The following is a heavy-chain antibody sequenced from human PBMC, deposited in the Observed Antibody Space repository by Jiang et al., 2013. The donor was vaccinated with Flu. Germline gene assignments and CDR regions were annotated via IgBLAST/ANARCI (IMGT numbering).Heavy chain of an antibody. CDR2: INPSGGGR. V-gene: IGHV1-46*01. J-gene: IGHJ4*02. CDR1: GYSITNNF. CDR3: TGGDYVTFDY. Sequence: CKASGYSITNNFMHWVRQAPGQGLEWMGIINPSGGGRNYAQRFEGRVTMTWDTSTGTIYMELSRLTPDDTAVYYCTGGDYVTFDYWGQGTLVTVSS. D-gene: IGHD4-17*01.